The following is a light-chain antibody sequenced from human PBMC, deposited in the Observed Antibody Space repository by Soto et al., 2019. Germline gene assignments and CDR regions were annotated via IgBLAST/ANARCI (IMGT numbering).Light chain of an antibody. CDR2: GVT. CDR1: SSDIGAFNY. CDR3: SSYTTACFYA. J-gene: IGLJ1*01. V-gene: IGLV2-14*01. Sequence: QSVLTQPASVSGSPGQSITISCTGSSSDIGAFNYVAWYQQHPSKAPKLIIHGVTNRPSGVSSRFSGSKSDYTASLTISGLQAVDGADYYCSSYTTACFYAFRTRTTVTVL.